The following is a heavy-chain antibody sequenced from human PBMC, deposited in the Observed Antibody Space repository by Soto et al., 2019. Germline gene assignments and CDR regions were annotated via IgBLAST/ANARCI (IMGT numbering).Heavy chain of an antibody. J-gene: IGHJ4*02. CDR2: IGGSGDNT. Sequence: EVQLLESGGDLVQPGGSLRLSCAAYGFTFSAYAMSWVRQAPGKGLKWVSFIGGSGDNTHYADSVKGRFTISRDNSKKTLYLKMTSLRPEDPAVHYCVKLTYESTVTSWGPYFDHWGQGTLVTVSS. CDR1: GFTFSAYA. D-gene: IGHD4-17*01. V-gene: IGHV3-23*01. CDR3: VKLTYESTVTSWGPYFDH.